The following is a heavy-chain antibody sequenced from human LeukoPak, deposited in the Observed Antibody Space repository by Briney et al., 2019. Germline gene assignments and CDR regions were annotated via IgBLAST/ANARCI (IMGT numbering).Heavy chain of an antibody. CDR2: IYHSGST. CDR1: GGSISSSNW. Sequence: SGTLSLTCAVSGGSISSSNWWSWVRQPPGKGLEWIGEIYHSGSTNYNPSLKSRVTISVDKSKNQFSLKLSSVTAADTAVYYCARNLLPYDSSGLGDYWGQGTLVTVSS. J-gene: IGHJ4*02. CDR3: ARNLLPYDSSGLGDY. D-gene: IGHD3-22*01. V-gene: IGHV4-4*02.